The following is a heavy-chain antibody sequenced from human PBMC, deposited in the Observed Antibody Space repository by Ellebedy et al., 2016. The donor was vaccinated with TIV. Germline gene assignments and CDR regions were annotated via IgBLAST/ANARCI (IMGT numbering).Heavy chain of an antibody. Sequence: GGSLRLXCAASGFTFSSHTMHWVRQAPGKGLEWVAVIWYDGSNEYYVDSVKGRFTISRDNSKSTLYLQMNSLRAEDTAVYYCTREDWWRFDPWGQGTLVTVSS. CDR1: GFTFSSHT. V-gene: IGHV3-33*01. CDR2: IWYDGSNE. CDR3: TREDWWRFDP. D-gene: IGHD2-15*01. J-gene: IGHJ5*02.